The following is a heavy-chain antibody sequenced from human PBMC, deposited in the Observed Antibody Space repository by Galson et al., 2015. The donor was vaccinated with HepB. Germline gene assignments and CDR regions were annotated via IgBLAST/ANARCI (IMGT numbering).Heavy chain of an antibody. V-gene: IGHV3-48*02. Sequence: SLRLSCAASGFTFSSYSMNWVRQAPGKGLEWVSYISSSSSTIYYADSVKGRFTISRDNAKNSLYLQMNSLRDEDTAVYYCVRGPTVTTLSYYYYGMDVWGQGTTVTVSS. J-gene: IGHJ6*02. D-gene: IGHD4-17*01. CDR3: VRGPTVTTLSYYYYGMDV. CDR1: GFTFSSYS. CDR2: ISSSSSTI.